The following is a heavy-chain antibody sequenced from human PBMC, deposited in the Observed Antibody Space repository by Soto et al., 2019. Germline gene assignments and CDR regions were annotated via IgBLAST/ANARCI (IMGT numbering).Heavy chain of an antibody. D-gene: IGHD3-22*01. CDR3: ANGSYFYDSSSYYQY. J-gene: IGHJ4*01. V-gene: IGHV4-30-4*01. CDR1: GGSIISGDYY. Sequence: SETLSLTCTVSGGSIISGDYYWSWIRQPPGKGLEWIGYIYYSGSTYYNPSLKSRVTISVDTSKNQFSLKLGSVPAADAAVYYCANGSYFYDSSSYYQYWGQGTLVTVSS. CDR2: IYYSGST.